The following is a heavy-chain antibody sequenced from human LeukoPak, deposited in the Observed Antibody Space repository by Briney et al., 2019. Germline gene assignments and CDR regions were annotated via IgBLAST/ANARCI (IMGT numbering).Heavy chain of an antibody. Sequence: SETLSLTCTVSGYSISSGYYWGWIRQPPGKGLEWIGSMYHSGSTYYNPSLKSRVPISVDTSKNQFSLKLSSVTAADTAVYYCARVPGPNWFDPWGQGTLVTVSS. CDR2: MYHSGST. CDR1: GYSISSGYY. CDR3: ARVPGPNWFDP. V-gene: IGHV4-38-2*02. J-gene: IGHJ5*02.